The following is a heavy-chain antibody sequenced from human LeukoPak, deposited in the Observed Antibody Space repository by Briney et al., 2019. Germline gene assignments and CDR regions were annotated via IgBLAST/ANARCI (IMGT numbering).Heavy chain of an antibody. Sequence: SETLSLTCTVSGGSISSYYWSWIRQPPGKGLEWIGYIYYSGSTNYNPSLKSRVTISVDTSKNQFSLKLSSVTAADTAVYYCAREDRFGIAARPLFRPFGAFDIWGQGTMVTVSS. CDR1: GGSISSYY. CDR2: IYYSGST. CDR3: AREDRFGIAARPLFRPFGAFDI. V-gene: IGHV4-59*01. D-gene: IGHD6-6*01. J-gene: IGHJ3*02.